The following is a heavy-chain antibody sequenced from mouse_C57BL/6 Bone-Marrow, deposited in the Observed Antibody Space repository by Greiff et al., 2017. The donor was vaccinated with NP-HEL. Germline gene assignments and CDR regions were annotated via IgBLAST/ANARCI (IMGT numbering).Heavy chain of an antibody. J-gene: IGHJ3*01. D-gene: IGHD1-1*01. CDR3: TTDYYGSSGGFAY. CDR1: GFNIKDDY. V-gene: IGHV14-4*01. CDR2: IDPENGDT. Sequence: VQLQQSGAELVRPGASVKLSCTASGFNIKDDYMHWVKQRPEQGLEWIGWIDPENGDTEYASKFQGQATITADTSSNTAYLQLSSLTSENTAVYYCTTDYYGSSGGFAYWGQGTLVTVSA.